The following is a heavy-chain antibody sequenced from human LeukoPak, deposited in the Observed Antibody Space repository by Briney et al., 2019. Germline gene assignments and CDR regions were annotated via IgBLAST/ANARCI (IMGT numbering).Heavy chain of an antibody. CDR3: ARGYSYGSGWFDP. D-gene: IGHD5-18*01. CDR1: GYTFTGFY. V-gene: IGHV1-2*02. J-gene: IGHJ5*02. CDR2: INPNSGGT. Sequence: ASVEVSCKASGYTFTGFYMHWVRQAPGQGLEWMGWINPNSGGTNYAEKFQGRVTMTRDTSISTAYMELSRLRSDDTAVYYCARGYSYGSGWFDPWGQGTLVTVSS.